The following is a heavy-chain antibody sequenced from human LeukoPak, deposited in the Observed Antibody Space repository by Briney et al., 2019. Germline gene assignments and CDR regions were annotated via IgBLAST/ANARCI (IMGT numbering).Heavy chain of an antibody. J-gene: IGHJ5*02. CDR3: ARHSYDSSGYYSPYNWFDP. CDR1: GGSISSSSYY. D-gene: IGHD3-22*01. V-gene: IGHV4-39*01. Sequence: TSETLSLTCTVSGGSISSSSYYWGWLRQPPGKGLEWIGSIYDGGSTYYNPSLKRRVTISADTSKNRFSLKLSSVTATETAVYYCARHSYDSSGYYSPYNWFDPWGQGTLVTVSS. CDR2: IYDGGST.